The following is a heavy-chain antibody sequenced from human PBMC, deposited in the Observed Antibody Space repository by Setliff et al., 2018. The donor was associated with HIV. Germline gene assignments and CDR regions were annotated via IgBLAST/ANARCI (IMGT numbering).Heavy chain of an antibody. CDR2: IYPGDYVT. Sequence: GESLKLSCKASGYTFTNYWIGWVRQMPGKGLGWIGVIYPGDYVTRYGPSFQGQVSISADVSITTAHLQWTRLTASDTAMYYCTRRRRAPGTEDLEADWGQGTLVTVSS. CDR3: TRRRRAPGTEDLEAD. J-gene: IGHJ4*02. CDR1: GYTFTNYW. D-gene: IGHD1-26*01. V-gene: IGHV5-51*01.